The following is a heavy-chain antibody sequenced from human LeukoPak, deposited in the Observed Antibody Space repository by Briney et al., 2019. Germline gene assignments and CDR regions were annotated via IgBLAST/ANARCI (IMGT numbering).Heavy chain of an antibody. Sequence: QSGGPLRLSCEASGFTFSSYAMTWVRQAPEKGLEWVSAIGASGVDTYYADSVKGRFTISRDNAKNTLYLHMTSLGAEDTAVYFCAKRPRDTSGYYLGAFDGWGQGTTVTVSS. D-gene: IGHD3-22*01. CDR2: IGASGVDT. CDR3: AKRPRDTSGYYLGAFDG. J-gene: IGHJ3*01. V-gene: IGHV3-23*01. CDR1: GFTFSSYA.